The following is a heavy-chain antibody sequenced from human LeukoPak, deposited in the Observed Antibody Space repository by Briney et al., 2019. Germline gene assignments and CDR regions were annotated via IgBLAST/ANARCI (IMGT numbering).Heavy chain of an antibody. CDR2: ISGSGGST. J-gene: IGHJ4*02. Sequence: GGSLRLSCAASGFTFSSYAMSWVRQAPGKGLEWVSAISGSGGSTYYADSVKGRFTISRDNSKNTLYLQMNSLRAEDTAVYYCAGDRVIVGATSFDYWGQGTLVTVSS. CDR1: GFTFSSYA. CDR3: AGDRVIVGATSFDY. V-gene: IGHV3-23*01. D-gene: IGHD1-26*01.